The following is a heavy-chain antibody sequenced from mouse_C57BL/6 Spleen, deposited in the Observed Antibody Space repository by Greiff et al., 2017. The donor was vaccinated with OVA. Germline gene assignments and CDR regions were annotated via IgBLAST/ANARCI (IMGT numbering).Heavy chain of an antibody. Sequence: VQLQQSGAELVRPGPSVKLSCKASGYTFTSYWMHWVKQRPGQGLEWIGVIDPSDSYTNYNQKFKGKATLTVDTSSSTAYMQLSSLTSEDSAVYYCARGSGRDYWGQGTTLTVSS. CDR2: IDPSDSYT. J-gene: IGHJ2*01. V-gene: IGHV1-59*01. CDR1: GYTFTSYW. CDR3: ARGSGRDY.